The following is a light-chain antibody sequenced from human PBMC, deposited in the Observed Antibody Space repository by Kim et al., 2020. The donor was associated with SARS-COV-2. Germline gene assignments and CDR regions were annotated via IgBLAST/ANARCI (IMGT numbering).Light chain of an antibody. J-gene: IGLJ3*02. CDR3: QSYDSSNRV. CDR1: RGSIASNY. Sequence: GKTVTIACTRSRGSIASNYVQWYQQRPGRSPTTVIYEDNQRPSGVPDRFSGSIDSSSNAATLTISGLKTEDEADYYCQSYDSSNRVYGGGTQLTVL. CDR2: EDN. V-gene: IGLV6-57*01.